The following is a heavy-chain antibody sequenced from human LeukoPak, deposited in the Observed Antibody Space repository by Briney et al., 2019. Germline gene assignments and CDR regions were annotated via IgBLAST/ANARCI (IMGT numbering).Heavy chain of an antibody. D-gene: IGHD3-22*01. V-gene: IGHV3-23*01. CDR2: ISGSGGST. CDR1: GFTFSSYA. J-gene: IGHJ4*02. Sequence: GGSLRLSCAASGFTFSSYAMRWVRQAPGKGLEWVSAISGSGGSTYYADSVKGRFTIPRDNSKNTLYLQMNSLRAEDTAVYYCAKPQGNYYYDSSGYYQSTPFDYWGQGTLVTVSS. CDR3: AKPQGNYYYDSSGYYQSTPFDY.